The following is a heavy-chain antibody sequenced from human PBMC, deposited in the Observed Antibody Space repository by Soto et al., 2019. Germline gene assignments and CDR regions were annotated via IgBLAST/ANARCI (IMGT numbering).Heavy chain of an antibody. CDR1: GFSLNSGGGG. D-gene: IGHD3-16*01. V-gene: IGHV2-5*01. CDR2: IYWNDDK. CDR3: AHRPNWGMNRLGP. Sequence: QITLKESGPTQVKPTQTLTLTCTLSGFSLNSGGGGVVWIRQAPEKALEWLALIYWNDDKRYSPSLRSRLTITKDTSRTHIVLTMTNVDPGDTGTYYCAHRPNWGMNRLGPWGQGTTVTVSS. J-gene: IGHJ6*02.